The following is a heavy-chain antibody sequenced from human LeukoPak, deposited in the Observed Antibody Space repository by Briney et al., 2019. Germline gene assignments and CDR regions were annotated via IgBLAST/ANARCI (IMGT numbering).Heavy chain of an antibody. D-gene: IGHD2-21*01. CDR2: ISGDGGST. V-gene: IGHV3-43*02. CDR1: GFTFDDYA. Sequence: GGSLRLSCAASGFTFDDYAMHWVRQAPGKGLEWVSLISGDGGSTYYADSVKGRFTISRDNSKNSLYLQMNSLRTEDTALYYCAKVKMWPSPWPYYFDYWGQGTLVTVSS. CDR3: AKVKMWPSPWPYYFDY. J-gene: IGHJ4*02.